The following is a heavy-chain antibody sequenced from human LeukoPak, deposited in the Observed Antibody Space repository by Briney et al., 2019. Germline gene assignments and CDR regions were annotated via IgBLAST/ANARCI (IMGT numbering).Heavy chain of an antibody. J-gene: IGHJ1*01. CDR1: GFTFSSYS. Sequence: GGSLRLSCAASGFTFSSYSMNWVRQAPGKGLEWVSPISSSSSYIYYADSVKGRFTISRDNAKNSLYLQMNSLRAEDTAVYYCARDPREREWLKYFQHWGQGTLVTVSS. CDR2: ISSSSSYI. CDR3: ARDPREREWLKYFQH. V-gene: IGHV3-21*01. D-gene: IGHD6-19*01.